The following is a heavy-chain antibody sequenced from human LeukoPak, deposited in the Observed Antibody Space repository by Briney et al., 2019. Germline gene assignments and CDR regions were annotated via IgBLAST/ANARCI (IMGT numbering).Heavy chain of an antibody. J-gene: IGHJ6*03. CDR2: TYYRSKWYN. D-gene: IGHD3-3*01. CDR3: ARDSPRNDFWSGHNYYYYMDV. Sequence: SQTLSLTCAISGDSVSSNSAAWNWIRQSPSRGLEWLGRTYYRSKWYNDYAVSVKSRITINPDTSKNQFSLQLNSVTPEDTAVYYCARDSPRNDFWSGHNYYYYMDVWGKGTTVTVSS. V-gene: IGHV6-1*01. CDR1: GDSVSSNSAA.